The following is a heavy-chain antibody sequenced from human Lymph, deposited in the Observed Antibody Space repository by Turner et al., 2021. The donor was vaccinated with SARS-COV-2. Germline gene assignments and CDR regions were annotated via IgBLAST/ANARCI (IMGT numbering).Heavy chain of an antibody. Sequence: QVQLVQSGAEVKKPGASVKVSCKASGYIFTSYAMHWVRQAPGQRLEWMGWINAGNGNTKYSQKFQGRVTITRDTSASTAYMELSSLRSEDTAVYYCARGKSPLLRFLEWILSLDSWGREPWSPSPQ. CDR2: INAGNGNT. CDR1: GYIFTSYA. D-gene: IGHD3-3*01. J-gene: IGHJ4*02. CDR3: ARGKSPLLRFLEWILSLDS. V-gene: IGHV1-3*01.